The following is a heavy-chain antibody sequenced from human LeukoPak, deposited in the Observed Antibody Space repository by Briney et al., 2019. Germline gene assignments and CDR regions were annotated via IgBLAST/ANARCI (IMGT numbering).Heavy chain of an antibody. V-gene: IGHV3-30-3*01. D-gene: IGHD4-11*01. CDR3: AKDMFPGYGDYSNFFYYYYGMDV. J-gene: IGHJ6*02. CDR1: GFTFSSYA. Sequence: GRSLRLSCAASGFTFSSYAMHWVRQAPGKGLEWVAVISYDGSNKYYADSVKGRFTISRDNSKNTLYLQMNSLRAEDTAVYYCAKDMFPGYGDYSNFFYYYYGMDVWGQGTTVTVSS. CDR2: ISYDGSNK.